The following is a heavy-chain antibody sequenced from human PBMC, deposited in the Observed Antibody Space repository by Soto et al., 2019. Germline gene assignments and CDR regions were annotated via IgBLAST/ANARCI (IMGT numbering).Heavy chain of an antibody. V-gene: IGHV1-8*01. J-gene: IGHJ6*02. D-gene: IGHD6-13*01. CDR1: GYTFTSYD. Sequence: ASVKVSCKTSGYTFTSYDINWVREAPGQGLEWVGWMNTNSDDTRSAQKFRGRLTLTRDKSMRAVYMKLSNLRPDDTAVYYCAREWSAAGHFYGMDVWGQGTTVTVSS. CDR3: AREWSAAGHFYGMDV. CDR2: MNTNSDDT.